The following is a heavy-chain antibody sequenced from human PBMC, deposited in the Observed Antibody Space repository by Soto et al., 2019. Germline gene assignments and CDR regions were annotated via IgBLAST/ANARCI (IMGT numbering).Heavy chain of an antibody. Sequence: QVQLVESGGGVVQPGRSLRLSCAASGFTFRSYAMHWVRQAPGKGLEWVAVISYDGSNKYYADSVKGRFTISRDNSKNTLYVQMRSLRAEDTAVYYCARAPGRYGDYYGAYWGQGTLVTVSS. J-gene: IGHJ4*02. CDR2: ISYDGSNK. D-gene: IGHD4-17*01. CDR1: GFTFRSYA. CDR3: ARAPGRYGDYYGAY. V-gene: IGHV3-30-3*01.